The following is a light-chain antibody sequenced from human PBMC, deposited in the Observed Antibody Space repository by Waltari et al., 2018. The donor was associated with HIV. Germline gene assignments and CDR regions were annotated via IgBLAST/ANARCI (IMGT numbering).Light chain of an antibody. CDR2: HDI. V-gene: IGLV3-1*01. Sequence: SYELTQPPSVSVSPGQTASITCSGDKLGDKYACWYQQKPGHSPVLVIYHDIQRPAGIPERFSGSNSGNTATLTISGTQAMDEADYYCQAWDSSTVVFGGGTKLTVL. CDR3: QAWDSSTVV. J-gene: IGLJ2*01. CDR1: KLGDKY.